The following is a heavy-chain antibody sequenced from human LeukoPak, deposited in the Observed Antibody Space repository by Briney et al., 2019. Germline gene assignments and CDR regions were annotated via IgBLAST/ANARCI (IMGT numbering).Heavy chain of an antibody. V-gene: IGHV3-30*01. CDR1: GFTFSSYA. CDR2: ISYDGSNK. D-gene: IGHD6-13*01. CDR3: ARDTLRYSSSWYYFDY. Sequence: PGGSLRLSCAASGFTFSSYAMHWVRQAPGKGLEWVAVISYDGSNKYYADSVKGRFTISRDNSKNTLYLQMNSLRAEDTAVYYCARDTLRYSSSWYYFDYWGQGTLVTVSS. J-gene: IGHJ4*02.